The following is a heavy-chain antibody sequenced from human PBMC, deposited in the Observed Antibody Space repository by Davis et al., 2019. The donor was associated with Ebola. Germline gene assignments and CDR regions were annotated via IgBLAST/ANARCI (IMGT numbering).Heavy chain of an antibody. CDR1: GYSFTSYW. V-gene: IGHV5-51*01. J-gene: IGHJ4*02. D-gene: IGHD6-19*01. CDR3: ARHRLAYSSGWSYSDY. CDR2: IYPGDSDT. Sequence: GESLKISCKGSGYSFTSYWIGWVRQMPGKGLEWMGIIYPGDSDTRYSPSFQGQVTISADKSISTAYLQWSSLKASDTAMYYCARHRLAYSSGWSYSDYWGQGTLVTVSS.